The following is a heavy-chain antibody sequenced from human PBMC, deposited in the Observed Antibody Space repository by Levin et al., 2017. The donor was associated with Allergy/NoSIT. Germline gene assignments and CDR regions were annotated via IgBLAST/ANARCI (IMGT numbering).Heavy chain of an antibody. CDR3: GFSDGRRGVMIGDFDY. J-gene: IGHJ4*02. CDR2: MNPNSGNT. Sequence: PLASVKVSCKTSGYTFTSYDINWVRQATGQGLEWMGWMNPNSGNTGYAQKFQGRVTMTRNNSISTAYMELSSLRSEDTAVYYCGFSDGRRGVMIGDFDYWGQGTLVTVSS. CDR1: GYTFTSYD. D-gene: IGHD3-10*01. V-gene: IGHV1-8*01.